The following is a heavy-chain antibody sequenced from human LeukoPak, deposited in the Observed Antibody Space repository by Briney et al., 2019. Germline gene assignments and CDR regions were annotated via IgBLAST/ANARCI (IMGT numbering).Heavy chain of an antibody. CDR2: INPNSGGT. J-gene: IGHJ5*02. CDR3: ARECLVGWFDP. Sequence: ASVKVCYKASGHTFTGYYMHWVRQAPGQGLEWMGWINPNSGGTKYAQKFQGRVTMTRDTSISTAYMELSRLRSDDTAVYYCARECLVGWFDPWGQGTLVTVSS. D-gene: IGHD6-19*01. V-gene: IGHV1-2*02. CDR1: GHTFTGYY.